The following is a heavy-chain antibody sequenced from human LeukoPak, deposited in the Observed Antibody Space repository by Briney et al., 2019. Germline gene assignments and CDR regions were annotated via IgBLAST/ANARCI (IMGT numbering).Heavy chain of an antibody. CDR3: ARDGPPKGAAAGGHFDY. V-gene: IGHV3-30-3*01. J-gene: IGHJ4*02. D-gene: IGHD6-13*01. CDR1: GFTFSSYA. CDR2: ISYDGSNK. Sequence: GGSLRLSCAASGFTFSSYAMHWVRQTPGKGLEWVAVISYDGSNKYYADSVKGRFTISRDNSKNTLYLQMNSLRAEDTAVYYCARDGPPKGAAAGGHFDYWGQGTLVTVSS.